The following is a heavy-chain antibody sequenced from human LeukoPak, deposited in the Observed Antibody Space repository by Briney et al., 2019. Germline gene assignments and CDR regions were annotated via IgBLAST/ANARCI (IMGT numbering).Heavy chain of an antibody. D-gene: IGHD6-13*01. CDR3: ARHEAAAAGRGTWFDP. Sequence: GESLKISCKGSGYSLTSYWIGWVRQMPGKGLEWMGIIYPGDSDTRYSPSFQGQVTISADKSISTAYLQWSSLKASDTAMYYCARHEAAAAGRGTWFDPWGQGTLVTVSS. CDR1: GYSLTSYW. J-gene: IGHJ5*02. V-gene: IGHV5-51*01. CDR2: IYPGDSDT.